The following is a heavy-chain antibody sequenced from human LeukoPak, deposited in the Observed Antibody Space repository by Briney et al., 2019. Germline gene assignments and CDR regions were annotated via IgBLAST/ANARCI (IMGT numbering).Heavy chain of an antibody. CDR2: ISYDGSNK. D-gene: IGHD5-24*01. CDR3: ARVGARDSYNYFDY. Sequence: GGSLRLSCAASGFTFSSYAMHWVRQAPGKGLEWVAVISYDGSNKYYADSVKGRFTISRDNSKNTLYLQMNRLRAEDTAVYYCARVGARDSYNYFDYWGQGTLVTVSS. CDR1: GFTFSSYA. V-gene: IGHV3-30*04. J-gene: IGHJ4*02.